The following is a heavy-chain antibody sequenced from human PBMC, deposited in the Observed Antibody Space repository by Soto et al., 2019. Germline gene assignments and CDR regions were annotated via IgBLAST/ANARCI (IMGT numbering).Heavy chain of an antibody. CDR2: IIPIFGTA. CDR1: GGTFSSYA. V-gene: IGHV1-69*01. CDR3: ARALRGDSSGWYGHYGMDV. Sequence: QVQLVQSGAEVKKPGSSVKVSCKASGGTFSSYAISWVRQAPGQGLEWMGGIIPIFGTANYAQKFQGRVTITADESTSTANMELSSLRSEDTAVYYCARALRGDSSGWYGHYGMDVWGQGTTVTVSS. D-gene: IGHD6-19*01. J-gene: IGHJ6*02.